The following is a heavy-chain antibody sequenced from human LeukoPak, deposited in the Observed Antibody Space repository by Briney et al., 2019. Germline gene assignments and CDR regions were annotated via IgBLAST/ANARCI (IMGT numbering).Heavy chain of an antibody. V-gene: IGHV4-34*01. CDR3: AEGYYDSSGDAFDI. D-gene: IGHD3-22*01. CDR1: GGSFSGYY. J-gene: IGHJ3*02. CDR2: INHSGST. Sequence: PSETLSLTCAVYGGSFSGYYWSWIRQPPGKGLEWIGEINHSGSTNYNPSLKSRVTISVDTSKNQSSLKLSSVTAADTAVYYCAEGYYDSSGDAFDIWGQGTMVTVSS.